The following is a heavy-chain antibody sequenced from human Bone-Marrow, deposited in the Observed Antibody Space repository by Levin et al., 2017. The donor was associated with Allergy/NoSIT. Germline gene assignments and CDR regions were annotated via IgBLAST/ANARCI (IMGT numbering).Heavy chain of an antibody. CDR3: AKLLPWLVLTAPFDY. Sequence: GGSLRLSCAVSGFTFSNYGMHWVRQAPGKGLEWVALISYDGSDKDYADSVKGRFTISRDSSKNTLNLQMNSLRAEDTAVYYCAKLLPWLVLTAPFDYWGQGTLVTVSS. CDR2: ISYDGSDK. V-gene: IGHV3-30*18. J-gene: IGHJ4*02. CDR1: GFTFSNYG. D-gene: IGHD6-19*01.